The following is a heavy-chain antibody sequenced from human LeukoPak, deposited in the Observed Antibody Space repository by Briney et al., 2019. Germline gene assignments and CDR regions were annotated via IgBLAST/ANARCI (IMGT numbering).Heavy chain of an antibody. CDR1: AFSISSGYY. J-gene: IGHJ4*02. D-gene: IGHD3-3*01. CDR3: ARAYDFWSGYYFDF. CDR2: IYHSGSA. Sequence: SETLSLTCAVSAFSISSGYYWGWIRQPPGEGLEWVATIYHSGSAYYNASLKSRVTISVVTSKNQFSLNLRSVTAADTAAYYCARAYDFWSGYYFDFWGQGTLVTVSS. V-gene: IGHV4-38-2*01.